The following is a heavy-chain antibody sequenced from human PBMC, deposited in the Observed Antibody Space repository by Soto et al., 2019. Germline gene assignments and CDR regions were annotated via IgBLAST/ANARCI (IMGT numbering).Heavy chain of an antibody. Sequence: PSETLSLTCTVSGGSIGSGPYSWGWIRQPPGEGLEWIGTFHYNENTYFNRSLESRVTISVDTSKNQFSLKLSSVTAADTAVYYCARKRKLGATNVSRNNWFDPWGQGTLVTVSS. CDR3: ARKRKLGATNVSRNNWFDP. CDR1: GGSIGSGPYS. J-gene: IGHJ5*02. CDR2: FHYNENT. D-gene: IGHD1-26*01. V-gene: IGHV4-39*01.